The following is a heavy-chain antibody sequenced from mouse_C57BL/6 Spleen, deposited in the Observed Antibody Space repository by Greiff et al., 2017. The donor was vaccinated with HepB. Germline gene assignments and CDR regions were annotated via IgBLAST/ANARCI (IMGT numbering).Heavy chain of an antibody. CDR2: ISSGSSTI. CDR1: GFTFSDYG. J-gene: IGHJ4*01. CDR3: ARWNYGAMDY. D-gene: IGHD1-1*01. Sequence: EVNVVESGGGLVKPGGSLKLSCAASGFTFSDYGMHWVRQAPEKGLEWVAYISSGSSTIYYADTVKGRFTISRDNAKNTLFLQMTSLRSEDTAMYYCARWNYGAMDYWGQGTSVTVSS. V-gene: IGHV5-17*01.